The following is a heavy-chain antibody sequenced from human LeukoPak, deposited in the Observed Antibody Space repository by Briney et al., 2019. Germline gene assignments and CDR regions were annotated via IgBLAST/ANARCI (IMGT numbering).Heavy chain of an antibody. Sequence: GGSLRLSCAVSGFTVSSNHMSWVRQAPGKGLEWVAVIWYDGSNKYYADSVKGRFTISRGNSKNTLYLQMNSLRAEDTAVYYCAREKYVFLANAFDIWGQGTMVTVSS. CDR3: AREKYVFLANAFDI. D-gene: IGHD2-2*01. CDR1: GFTVSSNH. CDR2: IWYDGSNK. V-gene: IGHV3-33*08. J-gene: IGHJ3*02.